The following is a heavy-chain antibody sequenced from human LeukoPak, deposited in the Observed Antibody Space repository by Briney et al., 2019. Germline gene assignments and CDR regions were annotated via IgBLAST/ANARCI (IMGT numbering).Heavy chain of an antibody. CDR1: GFTFSSYV. CDR2: ISYDGSNK. Sequence: GGSLRLSCAASGFTFSSYVMHWVRQAPGKGLEWVAVISYDGSNKYYADSVKGRFTISRDNSKNTLYLQMNSLRAEDTAVYYCARDLDIWYPWLDPWGQGTLVTVSS. V-gene: IGHV3-30*04. J-gene: IGHJ5*02. D-gene: IGHD3/OR15-3a*01. CDR3: ARDLDIWYPWLDP.